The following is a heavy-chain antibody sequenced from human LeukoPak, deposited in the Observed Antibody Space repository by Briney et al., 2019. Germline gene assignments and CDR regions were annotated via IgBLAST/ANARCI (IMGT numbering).Heavy chain of an antibody. CDR1: GGSISGYY. J-gene: IGHJ3*02. V-gene: IGHV4-4*09. D-gene: IGHD2-2*01. CDR3: ARRFNRSSTSCRGSRAFDI. Sequence: SETLSLTCTVSGGSISGYYWSWIRQPPGKGLEFIGYIYTSGSTNYNPSLKSRVTISVDTSKNQFSLKLSSVTAADTAVYYCARRFNRSSTSCRGSRAFDIWGQGTMVTVSS. CDR2: IYTSGST.